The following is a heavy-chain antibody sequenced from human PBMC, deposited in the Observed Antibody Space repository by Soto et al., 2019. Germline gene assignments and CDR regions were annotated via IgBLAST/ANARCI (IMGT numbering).Heavy chain of an antibody. CDR3: APLSVSLSGPYGIHV. Sequence: SETLSLTCSVSGYSVTSSDYYGAWIRQPPGKGLEWIGSMFYSGLTYYNPSLKSRGTLSVATSKNQFSVRLNSVTAADTAVYYCAPLSVSLSGPYGIHVWGQGTTVTVSS. J-gene: IGHJ6*02. CDR2: MFYSGLT. D-gene: IGHD2-15*01. V-gene: IGHV4-39*01. CDR1: GYSVTSSDYY.